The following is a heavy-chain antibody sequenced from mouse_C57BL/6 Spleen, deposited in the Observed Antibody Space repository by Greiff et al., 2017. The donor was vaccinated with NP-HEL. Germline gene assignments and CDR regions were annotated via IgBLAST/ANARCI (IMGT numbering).Heavy chain of an antibody. CDR3: AYYGCSYGFAY. CDR1: GYTFTSYW. V-gene: IGHV1-52*01. J-gene: IGHJ3*01. D-gene: IGHD1-1*01. Sequence: QVQLQQPGAELVRPGSSVKLSCKASGYTFTSYWMHWVKQRPIQGLEWIGNIDPSDSETHYNQKFKDKATLTVDKSSSTAYMQLSSLTSEDSAVYYCAYYGCSYGFAYWGQGTLVTVSA. CDR2: IDPSDSET.